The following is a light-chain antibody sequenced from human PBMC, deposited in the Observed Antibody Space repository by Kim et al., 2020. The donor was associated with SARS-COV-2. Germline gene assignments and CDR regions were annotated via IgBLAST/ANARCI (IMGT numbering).Light chain of an antibody. Sequence: SYVLTQPPSVSVAPGETARITCGGNNIGSKSMHWYQQKPGQAPVLVIYYDSDRPSGIPERFSGSNSGNTATLTISRVEAGDEADYYGQVWDSSSVVFGGGTQLTVL. J-gene: IGLJ2*01. V-gene: IGLV3-21*04. CDR2: YDS. CDR3: QVWDSSSVV. CDR1: NIGSKS.